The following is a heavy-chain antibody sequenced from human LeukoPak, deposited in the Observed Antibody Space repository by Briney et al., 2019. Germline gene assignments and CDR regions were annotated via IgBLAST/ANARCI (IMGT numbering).Heavy chain of an antibody. V-gene: IGHV3-23*01. J-gene: IGHJ6*04. Sequence: GGSLRLSCAASGFTFHNYAMNWVRQAPGKGLEWVSSISGSSGNTYYADSVKGRFTISRDNSKNTLYLQMNSLRAEDTAVYYCAELGITMIGGVWGKGTTVTISS. CDR3: AELGITMIGGV. D-gene: IGHD3-10*02. CDR2: ISGSSGNT. CDR1: GFTFHNYA.